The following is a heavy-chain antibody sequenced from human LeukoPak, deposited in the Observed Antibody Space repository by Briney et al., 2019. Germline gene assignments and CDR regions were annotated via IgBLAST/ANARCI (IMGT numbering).Heavy chain of an antibody. CDR2: ISWNSGSI. D-gene: IGHD1-26*01. J-gene: IGHJ4*02. CDR1: GFTFDDYA. Sequence: PGGSLRLSCAASGFTFDDYAMHWVRQAPGKGLEWVSGISWNSGSIGYADSVKGRFTISRDNAKNSLYLQMNSLRAEDTALYYCTTSSWELLSHYWGQGTLVTVSS. V-gene: IGHV3-9*01. CDR3: TTSSWELLSHY.